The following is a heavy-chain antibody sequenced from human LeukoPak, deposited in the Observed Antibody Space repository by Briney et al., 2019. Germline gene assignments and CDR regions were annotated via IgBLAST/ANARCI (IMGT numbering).Heavy chain of an antibody. D-gene: IGHD5-18*01. J-gene: IGHJ4*02. Sequence: TSETLSLTCTVSGGSISSSSYYWGWIRQPPGKGLEWIGSIYYSGSTYYPPSLKTRAPISVDTSKNQFSRTASSVPAADAAAFFCARPSSYSYGYNYWGQGTMVTVSS. CDR3: ARPSSYSYGYNY. CDR1: GGSISSSSYY. V-gene: IGHV4-39*01. CDR2: IYYSGST.